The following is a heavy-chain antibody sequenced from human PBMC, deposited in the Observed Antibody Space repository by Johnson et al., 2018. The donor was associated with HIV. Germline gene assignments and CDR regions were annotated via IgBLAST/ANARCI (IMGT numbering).Heavy chain of an antibody. J-gene: IGHJ3*02. CDR2: IKEDGGAI. Sequence: QVQLVESGGGVVQPGRSLRLSCAASGFTFSSYGMHWVRQAPGKGLEWVASIKEDGGAIYYADSVEGRFTISRDNTKESLYLQMNNLRAEDTAVYYCAREIIAAADDIWGQGTMVTVSS. CDR3: AREIIAAADDI. D-gene: IGHD6-13*01. CDR1: GFTFSSYG. V-gene: IGHV3-33*08.